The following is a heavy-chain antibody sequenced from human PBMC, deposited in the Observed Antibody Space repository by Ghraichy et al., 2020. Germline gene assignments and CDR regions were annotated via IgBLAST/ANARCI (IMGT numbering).Heavy chain of an antibody. J-gene: IGHJ6*02. D-gene: IGHD4-23*01. CDR3: ARNSFEDRVPPLYGMDV. CDR1: GYSFTSYW. V-gene: IGHV5-51*01. CDR2: IYPGDSDT. Sequence: GESLNISCKGSGYSFTSYWIGWVRQMPGKGLEWMGIIYPGDSDTRYSPSFQGQVTISADKSISTAYLQWSSLKASDTAMYYCARNSFEDRVPPLYGMDVWGQGTTVTVSS.